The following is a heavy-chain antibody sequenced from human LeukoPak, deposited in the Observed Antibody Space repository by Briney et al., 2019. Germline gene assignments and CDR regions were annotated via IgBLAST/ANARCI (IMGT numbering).Heavy chain of an antibody. CDR1: GFTFSSYA. CDR2: ISGSGGST. Sequence: GGSLRLSCAASGFTFSSYAMSWVRQAPGKGLEWVSAISGSGGSTYHADSVKGRFTISRDNSKNTLYLQMNSLRAEDTAVYYCANPPTSYYYYMDVWGKGTTVTVSS. J-gene: IGHJ6*03. CDR3: ANPPTSYYYYMDV. V-gene: IGHV3-23*01.